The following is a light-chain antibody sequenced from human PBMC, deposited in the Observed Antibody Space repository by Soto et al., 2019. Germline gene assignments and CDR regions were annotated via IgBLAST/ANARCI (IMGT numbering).Light chain of an antibody. V-gene: IGLV7-46*01. CDR1: TGAVATGHY. CDR2: DTS. Sequence: QAVVTQEPSLTVSPGGTVTLTCGSSTGAVATGHYSHWFQQKPGQAPRTLIYDTSSEHSWTPARFSGSLLGGKAALTLSGAQPEDEAEYYCLLSYGGARVFGGGTKLTVL. CDR3: LLSYGGARV. J-gene: IGLJ2*01.